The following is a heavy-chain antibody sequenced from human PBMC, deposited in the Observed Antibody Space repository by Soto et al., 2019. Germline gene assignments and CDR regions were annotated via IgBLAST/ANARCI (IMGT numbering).Heavy chain of an antibody. J-gene: IGHJ3*02. CDR2: IYYSGST. Sequence: QVQLQESGPGLVKPSETLSLTCTVSGGSISSYYWSWIRQPPGKGLEWIGYIYYSGSTNYNPSLKSRVTISVDTSKNQFSLKLSSVTAADTAVYYCARKMVDYGDYLLGAFDIWGQGTMVTVSS. CDR1: GGSISSYY. CDR3: ARKMVDYGDYLLGAFDI. V-gene: IGHV4-59*01. D-gene: IGHD4-17*01.